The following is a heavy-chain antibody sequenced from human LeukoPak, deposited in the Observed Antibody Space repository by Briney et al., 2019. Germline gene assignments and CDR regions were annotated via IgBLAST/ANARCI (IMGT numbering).Heavy chain of an antibody. D-gene: IGHD3-22*01. J-gene: IGHJ6*03. Sequence: ASVKVSCKASGYTFTSYYIHWVRQAPGQGLEWMGWMNPNSGNTGYAQKFQGRVTITRNTSISTAYMELSSLRSEDTAVYYCAREREDAYYYDSSGYYYYYYMDVWGKGTTVTVSS. V-gene: IGHV1-8*03. CDR1: GYTFTSYY. CDR2: MNPNSGNT. CDR3: AREREDAYYYDSSGYYYYYYMDV.